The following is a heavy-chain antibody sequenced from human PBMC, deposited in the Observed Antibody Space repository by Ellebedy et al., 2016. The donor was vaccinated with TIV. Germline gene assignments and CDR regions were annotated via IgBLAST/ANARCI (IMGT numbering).Heavy chain of an antibody. V-gene: IGHV3-33*01. CDR2: IWYDGSNK. J-gene: IGHJ4*02. CDR3: AREGQLAYYFDY. Sequence: GGSLRLSCAASGFTFSSYGMHWVRQAPGKGLEWVAVIWYDGSNKYYADSVKGRFTISRDNSKNTLYLQMNSLRAEDTAVYYCAREGQLAYYFDYWGQGTLVTVSS. D-gene: IGHD1-1*01. CDR1: GFTFSSYG.